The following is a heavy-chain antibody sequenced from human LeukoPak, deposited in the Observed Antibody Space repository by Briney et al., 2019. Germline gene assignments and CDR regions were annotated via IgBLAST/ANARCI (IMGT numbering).Heavy chain of an antibody. D-gene: IGHD5-12*01. V-gene: IGHV3-48*04. CDR1: GFTFSTYS. CDR2: ISSSSSTI. CDR3: ARRGYSGLLDY. Sequence: PGGSLRLSCAASGFTFSTYSMNWVRQAPGKGLEWISYISSSSSTIYYADSVKGRFTISRDNARNSLYLQMNSLRAEDTAVYHCARRGYSGLLDYWGQGTLVTVSS. J-gene: IGHJ4*02.